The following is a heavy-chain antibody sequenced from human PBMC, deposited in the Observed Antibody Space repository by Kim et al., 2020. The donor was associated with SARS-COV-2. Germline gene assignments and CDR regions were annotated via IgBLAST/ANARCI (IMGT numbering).Heavy chain of an antibody. CDR3: ARDRGSSGWYPIDL. CDR2: IKQDGSEK. CDR1: GFTFSSYW. D-gene: IGHD6-19*01. V-gene: IGHV3-7*01. Sequence: GGSLRLSCAASGFTFSSYWMSWVRQAPGKGLEWVANIKQDGSEKYYVDSVKGRFTISRDNAKNSLYLQMNSLRAEDTAVYYCARDRGSSGWYPIDLWGRGTLVTVSS. J-gene: IGHJ2*01.